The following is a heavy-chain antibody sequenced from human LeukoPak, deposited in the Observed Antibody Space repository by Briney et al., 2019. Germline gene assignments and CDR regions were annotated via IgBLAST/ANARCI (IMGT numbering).Heavy chain of an antibody. CDR1: GGSISSGSYY. D-gene: IGHD6-19*01. V-gene: IGHV4-61*02. CDR3: ARDLGEQWLVPYFDY. J-gene: IGHJ4*02. Sequence: SETLSLTCTVSGGSISSGSYYWSWIRQPAGKGLEWIGRIYTSGSTNYNPSLKSRVTISVDTSKNQFSLKLSSVTAADTAVYYCARDLGEQWLVPYFDYWGQGTLVTVSS. CDR2: IYTSGST.